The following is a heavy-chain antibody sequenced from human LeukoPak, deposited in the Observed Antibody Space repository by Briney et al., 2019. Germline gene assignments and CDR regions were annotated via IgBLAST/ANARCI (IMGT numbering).Heavy chain of an antibody. J-gene: IGHJ4*02. D-gene: IGHD6-13*01. CDR1: GYTFTSYG. CDR3: ARDGAGLFAAAGTVDY. V-gene: IGHV1-18*01. CDR2: ISAYNGNT. Sequence: ASVTLSFTSSGYTFTSYGISWLRQAHAQGIERMGWISAYNGNTNYAQKLQGRVTMTTDTSTSTAYMELRSLRSDDTAVYYCARDGAGLFAAAGTVDYWGQGTLVTVSS.